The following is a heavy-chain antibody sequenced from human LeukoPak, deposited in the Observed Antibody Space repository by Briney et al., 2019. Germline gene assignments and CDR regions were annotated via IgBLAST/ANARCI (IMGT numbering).Heavy chain of an antibody. J-gene: IGHJ5*02. V-gene: IGHV3-11*04. CDR3: ARGAYSKIDP. Sequence: GGSLRLSCAASGFTFSDYYMSWIRQAPGKGLEWVSYITNSVNTIYYADSVKGRFTISRDNAKNSLYLQMNSLRDEDTAVYYCARGAYSKIDPWGQGTLVTVSS. CDR1: GFTFSDYY. D-gene: IGHD4-11*01. CDR2: ITNSVNTI.